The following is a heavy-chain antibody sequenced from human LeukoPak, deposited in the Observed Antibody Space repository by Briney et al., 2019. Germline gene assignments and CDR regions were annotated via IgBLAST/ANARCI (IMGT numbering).Heavy chain of an antibody. CDR2: IYYSGST. CDR3: ARRVIVATMSGDLYYYGMDV. CDR1: GGSISSGGYY. J-gene: IGHJ6*02. D-gene: IGHD5-12*01. V-gene: IGHV4-31*03. Sequence: SQTLSLTCTVSGGSISSGGYYWSWIRQHPGKGLEWIGYIYYSGSTYYNPSLKSRVTISVDTSKNQFSLKLSSVTAADTAVYYCARRVIVATMSGDLYYYGMDVWGQGTTVTVSS.